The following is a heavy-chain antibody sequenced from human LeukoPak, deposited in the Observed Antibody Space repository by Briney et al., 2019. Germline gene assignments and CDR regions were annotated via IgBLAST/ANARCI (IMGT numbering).Heavy chain of an antibody. J-gene: IGHJ4*02. CDR2: ISGRNYI. Sequence: GGSLRLSCVASGFSFSDFYMSWIRQAPGKGLEWVSYISGRNYITYADSLKGRFTISRDNAKNSLFVQMNSLRAEDTAVYYCARVRGGNFDFWGQGTLVTVSS. D-gene: IGHD3-10*01. V-gene: IGHV3-11*05. CDR1: GFSFSDFY. CDR3: ARVRGGNFDF.